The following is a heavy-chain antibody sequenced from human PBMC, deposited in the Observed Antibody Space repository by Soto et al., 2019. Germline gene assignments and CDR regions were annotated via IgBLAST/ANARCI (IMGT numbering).Heavy chain of an antibody. Sequence: PAGSLSLSCAASGFTFSSNAMSWVRQAPGKGLEWVSTISGSGGSTYYADSVKGRFTISRDNSKNTLYLQMNSLRAEDTAVYYCENPPEGPVMKHWGQGTMVTVYS. CDR2: ISGSGGST. V-gene: IGHV3-23*01. CDR1: GFTFSSNA. D-gene: IGHD2-8*01. J-gene: IGHJ1*01. CDR3: ENPPEGPVMKH.